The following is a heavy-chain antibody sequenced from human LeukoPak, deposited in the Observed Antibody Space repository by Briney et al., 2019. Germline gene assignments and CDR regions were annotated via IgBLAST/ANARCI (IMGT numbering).Heavy chain of an antibody. V-gene: IGHV4-59*08. CDR1: GGSISSFH. D-gene: IGHD5-12*01. CDR2: IYDSGST. J-gene: IGHJ5*02. CDR3: AREYSGYDYGLDP. Sequence: SETLSLTCTVSGGSISSFHWSWIRQPPGKGLEHIGNIYDSGSTYYNPSLKSRVTISVDTSKNQFSLKLSSVTAADTAVYYCAREYSGYDYGLDPWGQGTLVTVSS.